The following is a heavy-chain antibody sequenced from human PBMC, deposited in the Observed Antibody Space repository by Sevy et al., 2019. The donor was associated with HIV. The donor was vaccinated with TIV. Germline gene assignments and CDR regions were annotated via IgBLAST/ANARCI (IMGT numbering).Heavy chain of an antibody. Sequence: GGSLRLSCAASGFTFSSYWMSWVRQAPGKGLEWVANIKQDGSEKYYVDSVKGRFTISRDYAKNSLYLQMNSLRAEDTAVYYCARDGVIAAAVPLAPPTYYYYYGMDVWGQGTTVTVSS. CDR1: GFTFSSYW. D-gene: IGHD6-13*01. V-gene: IGHV3-7*01. CDR3: ARDGVIAAAVPLAPPTYYYYYGMDV. CDR2: IKQDGSEK. J-gene: IGHJ6*02.